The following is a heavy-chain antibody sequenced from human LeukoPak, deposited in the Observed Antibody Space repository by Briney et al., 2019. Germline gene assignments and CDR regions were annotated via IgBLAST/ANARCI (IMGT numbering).Heavy chain of an antibody. J-gene: IGHJ4*02. CDR2: IDDVGTHM. V-gene: IGHV3-69-1*02. CDR1: GFTFSDYY. CDR3: AREDLLNYYDSSGPDY. D-gene: IGHD3-22*01. Sequence: KSGGSLRLSCAASGFTFSDYYMNWVRQAPGKGLEWVSSIDDVGTHMYYADSVKGRFTISRDNAKNSLFLQMNSLRAEDTAVYYCAREDLLNYYDSSGPDYWGQGTLVTVSS.